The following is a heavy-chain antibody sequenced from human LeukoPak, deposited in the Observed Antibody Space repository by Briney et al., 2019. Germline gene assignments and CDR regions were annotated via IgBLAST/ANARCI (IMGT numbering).Heavy chain of an antibody. CDR3: ARQGGSPDWFDP. CDR1: GGAIISSAYY. CDR2: IYYSGSA. Sequence: SETLSLTCTVSGGAIISSAYYWGWVRQPPGKGLEWIGSIYYSGSAYYNPSLKSRVTISVHTSKNQFSLNLTSVTATDTAVYYCARQGGSPDWFDPWGQGTLVIVPS. J-gene: IGHJ5*02. V-gene: IGHV4-39*01. D-gene: IGHD1-26*01.